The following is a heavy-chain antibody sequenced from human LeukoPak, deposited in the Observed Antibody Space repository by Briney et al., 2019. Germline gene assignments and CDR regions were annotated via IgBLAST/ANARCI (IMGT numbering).Heavy chain of an antibody. D-gene: IGHD4-17*01. CDR3: AKGKPSVTTEFGY. V-gene: IGHV3-23*01. CDR1: GFTFSGYA. Sequence: PGGSLRLSCAASGFTFSGYAMSWVRQAPGKGLEWVSALSGGGDTTYYADSVKGRFTISRDNSKNTLYLQMNSLRAEDTAVYYCAKGKPSVTTEFGYWGQGTLVTVSS. CDR2: LSGGGDTT. J-gene: IGHJ4*02.